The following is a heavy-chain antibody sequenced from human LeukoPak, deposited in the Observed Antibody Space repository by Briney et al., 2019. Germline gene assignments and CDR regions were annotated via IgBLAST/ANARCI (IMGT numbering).Heavy chain of an antibody. J-gene: IGHJ5*02. CDR3: AHRGGYLLEGWFDP. Sequence: SGPTLVKPTQTLTLTCTFSGFSLSTSGVGVGWIRQPPGKALEWLALIYWDDDKRYSPSLKSRLTITKDTSKNQVVLTMTNMDPVDTATYYCAHRGGYLLEGWFDPWGQGTLVTVSS. CDR1: GFSLSTSGVG. V-gene: IGHV2-5*02. CDR2: IYWDDDK. D-gene: IGHD3-22*01.